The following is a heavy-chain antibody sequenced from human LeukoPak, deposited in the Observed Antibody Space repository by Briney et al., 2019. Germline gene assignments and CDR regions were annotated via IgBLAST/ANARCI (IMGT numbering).Heavy chain of an antibody. J-gene: IGHJ4*02. CDR1: GYSFTNYA. CDR2: INTNTGNP. Sequence: ASVKVSCKTSGYSFTNYAIHWVRQAPGQGLEWMGWINTNTGNPSYALDFTGRLVLSLDTSVSTANLHLASLKAEDTAVYYCARIGYNTLDYWGQGTPVTVSS. CDR3: ARIGYNTLDY. V-gene: IGHV7-4-1*01. D-gene: IGHD3-3*01.